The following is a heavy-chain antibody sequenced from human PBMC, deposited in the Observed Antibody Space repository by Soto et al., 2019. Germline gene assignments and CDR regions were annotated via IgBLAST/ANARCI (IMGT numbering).Heavy chain of an antibody. Sequence: SETLSLTCTVSGGSINNYYWSWIRQPPGKGLEWIGYIHYSGSTKYNPSLKSRVTILVDTSKNQFSLNLNSVTAADTAVYFCAREIRAAGIWGQGTLVTVS. V-gene: IGHV4-59*01. CDR2: IHYSGST. CDR3: AREIRAAGI. D-gene: IGHD6-13*01. J-gene: IGHJ4*02. CDR1: GGSINNYY.